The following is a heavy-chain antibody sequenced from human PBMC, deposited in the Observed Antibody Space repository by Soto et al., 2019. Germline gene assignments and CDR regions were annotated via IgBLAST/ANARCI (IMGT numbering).Heavy chain of an antibody. V-gene: IGHV4-59*01. CDR2: IYYSGST. CDR1: GAPITINY. Sequence: NPSETLSLTCTVSGAPITINYWSWIRQAPGKGLEWIGYIYYSGSTTYNPSHKSRVTMSADTSKDQFSLKLNSVTAADTAVYYCARDAGGPYDHWGPGSLVTVSS. CDR3: ARDAGGPYDH. D-gene: IGHD2-15*01. J-gene: IGHJ4*01.